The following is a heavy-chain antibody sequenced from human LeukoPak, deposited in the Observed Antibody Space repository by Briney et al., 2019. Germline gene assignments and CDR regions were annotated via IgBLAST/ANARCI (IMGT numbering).Heavy chain of an antibody. CDR3: ARGRGNYPFGY. CDR1: GFTFSSYW. Sequence: PVGSLRLSRAASGFTFSSYWMSWVRQAPGKGLEWVANIKQDGSEKYYVDSVKGRFTISRDNAKNSLYLQMNSLRAEDTAVYYCARGRGNYPFGYWGQGTLVAVSS. J-gene: IGHJ4*02. D-gene: IGHD1-7*01. V-gene: IGHV3-7*01. CDR2: IKQDGSEK.